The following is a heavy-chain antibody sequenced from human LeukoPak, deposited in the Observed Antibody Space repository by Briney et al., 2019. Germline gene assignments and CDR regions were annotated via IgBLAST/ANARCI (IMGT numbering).Heavy chain of an antibody. CDR3: ARALVAGVTLNALDI. CDR2: IQYDGSTT. D-gene: IGHD2-15*01. CDR1: GFSISSYW. Sequence: GGSLRLSSAAYGFSISSYWMHWVRQAPGKGLEWVARIQYDGSTTNYADSVKGPFTISRDNAKKTLYVQRNSLRAEDTAGYYCARALVAGVTLNALDIWGQGTIVTVSS. V-gene: IGHV3-74*01. J-gene: IGHJ3*02.